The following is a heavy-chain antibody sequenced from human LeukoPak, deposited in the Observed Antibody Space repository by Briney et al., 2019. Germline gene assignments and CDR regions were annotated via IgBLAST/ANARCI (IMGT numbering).Heavy chain of an antibody. CDR3: ARLVSSGYYYYYYYMDV. CDR1: GGSISSYY. Sequence: SETLSLTCTVSGGSISSYYWSWIRQPPGKGLEWIGYIYYSGSTNYNPSLKSRVTISVDTSKNQFSLKLSSVTAADTAVYDCARLVSSGYYYYYYYMDVWGKETTVTISS. CDR2: IYYSGST. V-gene: IGHV4-59*01. D-gene: IGHD3-22*01. J-gene: IGHJ6*03.